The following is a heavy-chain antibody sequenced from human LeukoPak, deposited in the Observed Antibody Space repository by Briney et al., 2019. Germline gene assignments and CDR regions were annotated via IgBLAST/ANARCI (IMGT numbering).Heavy chain of an antibody. J-gene: IGHJ4*02. CDR1: GGTFSSYA. Sequence: SVNVSCKASGGTFSSYAISRVRQAPGQGLEWMGGIIPIFGTANYAQKFQGRVTITADKSTSTAYMELSSLRSEDTAVYYCARGGHSGYDHSVDYWGQGTLVTVSS. CDR2: IIPIFGTA. V-gene: IGHV1-69*06. D-gene: IGHD5-12*01. CDR3: ARGGHSGYDHSVDY.